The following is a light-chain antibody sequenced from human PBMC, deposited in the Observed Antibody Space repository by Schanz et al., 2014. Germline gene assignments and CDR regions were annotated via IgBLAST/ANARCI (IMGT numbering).Light chain of an antibody. CDR3: SSYTTTTALL. V-gene: IGLV2-8*01. Sequence: QSALTQPPSASGSPGQSVTISCTGTSSDVGGYNYVSWHQQHPGKAPKLMIYDVSKRPSGVPDRFSGSQSGNTASPTISGLQAEDEADYFCSSYTTTTALLFGGGTKLTVL. CDR1: SSDVGGYNY. J-gene: IGLJ3*02. CDR2: DVS.